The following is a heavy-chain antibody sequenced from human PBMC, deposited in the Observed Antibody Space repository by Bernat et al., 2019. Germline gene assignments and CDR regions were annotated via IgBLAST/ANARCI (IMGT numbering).Heavy chain of an antibody. D-gene: IGHD2-2*01. V-gene: IGHV3-20*04. Sequence: EVQLVESGGGVVRPGGSLRLSCAASGFTFDDYGMSWVRQAPGKGLEWVAGINWNGGITGYADSVKGRFTISRENAKNSLYLQMNSLRAEDTALYYCAREIYCISTICPYFDYWGQGTLVTVSS. CDR1: GFTFDDYG. CDR3: AREIYCISTICPYFDY. J-gene: IGHJ4*02. CDR2: INWNGGIT.